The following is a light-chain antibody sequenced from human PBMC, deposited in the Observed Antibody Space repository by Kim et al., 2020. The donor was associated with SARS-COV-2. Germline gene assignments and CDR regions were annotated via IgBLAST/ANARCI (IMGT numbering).Light chain of an antibody. CDR2: RDF. J-gene: IGLJ3*02. CDR1: NIGDKN. Sequence: SYELTQPLSVSVALGQTAKITCGGDNIGDKNVHWYQQKPDQAPVLVIYRDFNRPSGIPERFSGSNSGNTATLTISRAQAGDEADYYCQVWDTTSEVFGGGTKLTVL. CDR3: QVWDTTSEV. V-gene: IGLV3-9*01.